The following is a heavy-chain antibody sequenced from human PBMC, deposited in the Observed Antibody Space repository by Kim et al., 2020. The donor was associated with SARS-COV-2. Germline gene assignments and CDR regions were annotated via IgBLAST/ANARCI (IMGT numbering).Heavy chain of an antibody. D-gene: IGHD2-15*01. Sequence: GGSLRLSCEGSGFDVNYYGMYWVRQAPGKGLEWVAAVWFDGSNKKYADSVKGRFTVFRDTSKNKLYLQMDSLRGDDTAVYFCARGLFCSGGSCYFHYYKYGMDVWGQGTTVTVSS. J-gene: IGHJ6*02. CDR3: ARGLFCSGGSCYFHYYKYGMDV. CDR2: VWFDGSNK. V-gene: IGHV3-33*08. CDR1: GFDVNYYG.